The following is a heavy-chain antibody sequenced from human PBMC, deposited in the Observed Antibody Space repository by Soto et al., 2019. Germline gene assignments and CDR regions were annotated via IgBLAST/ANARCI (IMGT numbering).Heavy chain of an antibody. CDR1: GFTFSNFG. D-gene: IGHD3-3*01. CDR3: AKGYYDFWSGFTQY. Sequence: GGSLRLSCEASGFTFSNFGMSWVRQAPGKGLEWVSGLTGNGGTTYYADSVKGRFTISRDNSKNTLSLQMNSLRVDDTAVYYCAKGYYDFWSGFTQYWGQGTTVTVSS. J-gene: IGHJ6*02. CDR2: LTGNGGTT. V-gene: IGHV3-23*01.